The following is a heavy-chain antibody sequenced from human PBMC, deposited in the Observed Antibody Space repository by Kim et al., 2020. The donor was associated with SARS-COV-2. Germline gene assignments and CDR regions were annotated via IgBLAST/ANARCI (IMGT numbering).Heavy chain of an antibody. Sequence: ASVKVSCKASGYTLNGYYMHWVRQAPGQGLEWMGWINHKSGDTSYAQIFQGRVTMTRDTSISTAYMELSSLRSDDTAVYYCAREFGGNSGHDYWGQGTLVTVSS. CDR1: GYTLNGYY. J-gene: IGHJ4*02. D-gene: IGHD5-12*01. V-gene: IGHV1-2*02. CDR2: INHKSGDT. CDR3: AREFGGNSGHDY.